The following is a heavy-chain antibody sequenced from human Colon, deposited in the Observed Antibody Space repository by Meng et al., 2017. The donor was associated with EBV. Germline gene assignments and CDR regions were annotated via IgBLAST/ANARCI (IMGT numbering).Heavy chain of an antibody. D-gene: IGHD5-18*01. Sequence: LTLPESGPGLWKHPQSLSLTCTVAGGSIISSSYSCACSRLPPGKGLEWIGGIPYGGSTSYNPSLKSRVTISIDTSNNQFSLSLTSVTAADTAIYYCARGIQIWHEIDYWGQGTLVTVSS. J-gene: IGHJ4*02. CDR1: GGSIISSSYS. V-gene: IGHV4-39*07. CDR3: ARGIQIWHEIDY. CDR2: IPYGGST.